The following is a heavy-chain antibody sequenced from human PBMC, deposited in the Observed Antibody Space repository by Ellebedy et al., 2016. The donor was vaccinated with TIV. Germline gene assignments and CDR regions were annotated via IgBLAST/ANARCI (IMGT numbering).Heavy chain of an antibody. CDR1: GFMFNNYW. D-gene: IGHD1-26*01. CDR2: IKQDGGEK. J-gene: IGHJ4*02. V-gene: IGHV3-7*01. CDR3: ARAVGGVGST. Sequence: GESLKISXAASGFMFNNYWMSWVRQAPGKGLEWVANIKQDGGEKYYVDSVKGRFTISRDNAKNSVYLQMNSLRAEDTAVYYCARAVGGVGSTWGQGTLVTVSS.